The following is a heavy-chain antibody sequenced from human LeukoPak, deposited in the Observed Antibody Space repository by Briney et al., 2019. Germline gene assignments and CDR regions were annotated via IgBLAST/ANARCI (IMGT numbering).Heavy chain of an antibody. CDR2: TSSSSSTI. CDR1: GFTFSSYS. J-gene: IGHJ4*01. V-gene: IGHV3-48*01. CDR3: ARDPRYFDY. Sequence: GGSLRLSCAASGFTFSSYSMNWVRQAPGKGLEWVSYTSSSSSTIYYADSVKGRFTISRDNAKNLLYLQMHSLRVEDTAVYYCARDPRYFDYWGHGTLVTVSS.